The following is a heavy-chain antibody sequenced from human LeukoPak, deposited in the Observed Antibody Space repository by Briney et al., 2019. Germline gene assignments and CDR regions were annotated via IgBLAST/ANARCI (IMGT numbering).Heavy chain of an antibody. CDR2: ISGDGGST. Sequence: GGSLRLSCAASGFTFDDYAMHWVRQAPGKGLEWVSLISGDGGSTYYADSVKGRFTISRDSSKNSLYLQMNSLRTEDTALYYCAKGGPNYDILTGYSFDYWGQGTLVTVSS. CDR3: AKGGPNYDILTGYSFDY. V-gene: IGHV3-43*02. J-gene: IGHJ4*02. D-gene: IGHD3-9*01. CDR1: GFTFDDYA.